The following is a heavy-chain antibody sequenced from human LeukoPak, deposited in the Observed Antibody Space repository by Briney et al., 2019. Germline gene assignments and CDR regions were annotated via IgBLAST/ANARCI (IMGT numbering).Heavy chain of an antibody. CDR3: ARHLNYYGSGSYLGGFDY. CDR2: INPNSGGT. CDR1: GYTFTGYY. D-gene: IGHD3-10*01. Sequence: ASVKVSCKASGYTFTGYYMHWVRQAPGQVLEWMGWINPNSGGTKYAQKFRGWVTMTRDTSISTAYMELSRLRSDDTAVYYCARHLNYYGSGSYLGGFDYWGQGTLVTVSS. V-gene: IGHV1-2*04. J-gene: IGHJ4*02.